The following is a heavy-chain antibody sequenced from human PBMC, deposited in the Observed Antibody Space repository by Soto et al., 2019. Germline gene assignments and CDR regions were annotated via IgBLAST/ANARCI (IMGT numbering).Heavy chain of an antibody. CDR1: GVSISAHYW. Sequence: SETLSLTCAISGVSISAHYWWTWVRQPPGKGLEWIGETYHSGSANSNPSLQSRVTISVDKSKNQFSLRLDSVTAADTAVYYCASCSSVRCLSAFDIWVQGTMVTVSS. CDR2: TYHSGSA. V-gene: IGHV4-4*02. CDR3: ASCSSVRCLSAFDI. J-gene: IGHJ3*02. D-gene: IGHD2-2*01.